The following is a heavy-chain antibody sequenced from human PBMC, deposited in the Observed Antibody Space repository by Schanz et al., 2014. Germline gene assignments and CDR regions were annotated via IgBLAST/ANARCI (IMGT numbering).Heavy chain of an antibody. V-gene: IGHV1-18*01. J-gene: IGHJ4*02. CDR3: AREQSPYTNSSDVRYFDY. CDR2: ISPYNGNT. D-gene: IGHD6-6*01. CDR1: GYTFTSYG. Sequence: QVQLVQSGAEVKKPGASVKVSCKASGYTFTSYGISWVRQAPGQGLEWMGWISPYNGNTNYAQKHQSSGTITADTATSTAYMDLRSLRSDDTAVYYCAREQSPYTNSSDVRYFDYWGQGSLVTVSS.